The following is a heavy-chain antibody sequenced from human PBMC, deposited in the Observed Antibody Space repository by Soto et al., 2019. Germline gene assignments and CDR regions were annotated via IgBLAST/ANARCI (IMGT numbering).Heavy chain of an antibody. D-gene: IGHD2-21*02. CDR3: ARDKRSPHGGNSGGGFVP. CDR1: GGTFSSYA. V-gene: IGHV1-69*01. J-gene: IGHJ5*02. CDR2: IIPIFGTA. Sequence: QVQLVQSGAEVKKPGSSVKVSCKASGGTFSSYAISWVRQAPGQGLEWMGGIIPIFGTANYAQKFQGRVTITADESTSTAYMELSSLRAEDTAVYYCARDKRSPHGGNSGGGFVPWGQGTLVTVSS.